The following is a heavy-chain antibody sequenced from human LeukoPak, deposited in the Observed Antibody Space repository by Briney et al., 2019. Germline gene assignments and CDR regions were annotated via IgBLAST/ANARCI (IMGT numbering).Heavy chain of an antibody. D-gene: IGHD3-22*01. CDR2: ISGNGGNT. CDR1: GFTFSSYA. J-gene: IGHJ4*02. V-gene: IGHV3-64D*09. CDR3: VKGAESFCDSRSDY. Sequence: GGSPRLSCSASGFTFSSYAMHWVRQAPGKGLEYVSAISGNGGNTYYADSVKGRFTISRDNSKNTVYLQMSSLRREDTAVYYCVKGAESFCDSRSDYWGQGTLVSISS.